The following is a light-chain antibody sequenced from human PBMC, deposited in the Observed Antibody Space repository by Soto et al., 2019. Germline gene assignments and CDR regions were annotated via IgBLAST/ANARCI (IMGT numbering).Light chain of an antibody. J-gene: IGLJ1*01. CDR3: SSYAGSNNYV. V-gene: IGLV2-8*01. CDR2: EVS. CDR1: GSDVGANNY. Sequence: QSVLTQPPSASGSPGQPVTISCTGTGSDVGANNYVSWYQQHPGKAPKLMIYEVSKRPSGVPDRFSGSKSGNTASLTVSGLQAEDEADYYCSSYAGSNNYVFGTGTQLTVL.